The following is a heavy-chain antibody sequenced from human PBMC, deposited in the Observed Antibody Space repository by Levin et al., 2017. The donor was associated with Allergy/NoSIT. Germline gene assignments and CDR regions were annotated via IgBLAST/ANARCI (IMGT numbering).Heavy chain of an antibody. D-gene: IGHD5-18*01. CDR2: ISFDGSHT. CDR1: GFRFSDYG. Sequence: QPGESLKISCAASGFRFSDYGMHWVRQAPGKGLEWVSVISFDGSHTYSADFVKGRFTISRDNSKNMLSLQMDSLRVEDTAVYFCAKSPPGNSYLIEYWGQGTLVAVSS. CDR3: AKSPPGNSYLIEY. J-gene: IGHJ4*02. V-gene: IGHV3-30*18.